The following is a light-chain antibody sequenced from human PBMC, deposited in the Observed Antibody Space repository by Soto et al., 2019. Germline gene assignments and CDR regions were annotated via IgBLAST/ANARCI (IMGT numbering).Light chain of an antibody. CDR1: QSVNSDY. CDR3: QQSYIDST. J-gene: IGKJ2*01. CDR2: GAS. V-gene: IGKV3-20*01. Sequence: EIVLTQSPGTQSLSPGERATLSCRASQSVNSDYLAWYQQIPGQAPRLLIYGASNRATGIPDRFSASGSGTDFSLTITRLEPEDFAVYYCQQSYIDSTFGPGTKLEIK.